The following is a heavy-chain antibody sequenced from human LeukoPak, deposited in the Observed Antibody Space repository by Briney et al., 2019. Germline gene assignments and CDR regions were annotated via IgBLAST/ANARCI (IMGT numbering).Heavy chain of an antibody. CDR1: GGSISSSSYY. CDR3: ARASLALEWLFDY. D-gene: IGHD3-3*01. V-gene: IGHV4-39*01. CDR2: IYYSGST. J-gene: IGHJ4*02. Sequence: SETLSLTRTVSGGSISSSSYYWGWNRQPPGQGLEWIGSIYYSGSTYYNPSLKSRVTISVDTSKNQFSLKLSSVTAADTAVYYCARASLALEWLFDYWGQGTLVTVSS.